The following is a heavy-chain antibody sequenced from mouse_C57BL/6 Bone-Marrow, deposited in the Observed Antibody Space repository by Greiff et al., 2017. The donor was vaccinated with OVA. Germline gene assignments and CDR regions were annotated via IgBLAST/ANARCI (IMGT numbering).Heavy chain of an antibody. J-gene: IGHJ2*01. CDR1: GFTFSDYG. D-gene: IGHD2-1*01. V-gene: IGHV5-15*01. CDR2: ISNLAYSI. CDR3: ARLNYGILDY. Sequence: EVKLVESGGGLVQPGGSLKLSCAASGFTFSDYGMAWVRQAPRKGPEWVAFISNLAYSIYYADTVTGRFTISRENAKNTLYLEMSSLRSEDTAMYYCARLNYGILDYWGQGTTLTVSS.